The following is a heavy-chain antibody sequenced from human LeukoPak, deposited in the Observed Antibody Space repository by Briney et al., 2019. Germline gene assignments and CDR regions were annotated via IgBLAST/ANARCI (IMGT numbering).Heavy chain of an antibody. J-gene: IGHJ4*02. Sequence: GGSLRLSCAASGFTFSSYSVNWVRQAPGKGLEWVSHITSTASAIYYADSVRGRFTMSRDNARNTVHLQMHSLRVEDTAVYYCARQGSGTPDYWGQGTLVPVSS. D-gene: IGHD3-10*01. CDR1: GFTFSSYS. V-gene: IGHV3-48*01. CDR3: ARQGSGTPDY. CDR2: ITSTASAI.